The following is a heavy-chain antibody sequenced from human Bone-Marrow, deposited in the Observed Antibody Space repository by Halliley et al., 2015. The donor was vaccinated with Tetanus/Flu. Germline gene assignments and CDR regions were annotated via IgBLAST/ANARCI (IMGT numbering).Heavy chain of an antibody. CDR2: GST. J-gene: IGHJ3*02. CDR3: ARGRNPVYYERRRGADAFDI. D-gene: IGHD3-16*01. V-gene: IGHV4-31*02. Sequence: GSTNYNPSLRSRVTVSVDTSKNQFSLKLSSVTAADTAVYYCARGRNPVYYERRRGADAFDIWGQGTMVTVSS.